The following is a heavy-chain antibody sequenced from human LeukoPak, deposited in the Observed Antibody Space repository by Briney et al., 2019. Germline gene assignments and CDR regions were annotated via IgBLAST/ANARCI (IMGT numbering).Heavy chain of an antibody. V-gene: IGHV5-51*01. CDR1: GYSFTSYW. CDR3: ARLWFGELLSTYWYFDL. Sequence: GESLKISCKGSGYSFTSYWIGWVRQMPGKGLEWMGIIYPGDSDTRYSPSFQGQVTISADKSISTAYLQWSSLKASDTAMYYCARLWFGELLSTYWYFDLWGRGTLVTVSS. D-gene: IGHD3-10*01. J-gene: IGHJ2*01. CDR2: IYPGDSDT.